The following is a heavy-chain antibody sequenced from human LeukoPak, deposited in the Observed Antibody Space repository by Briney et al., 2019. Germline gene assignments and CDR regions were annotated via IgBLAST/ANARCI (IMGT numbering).Heavy chain of an antibody. Sequence: GGSLRLSCAASGFTFSSYSMNWVRQAPGKGLEWVSYISSSSSTIYYADSVKGRFTISRDNAKNSLYLQMNSLRAEDTAVYYCAKEYGAGFYYYYGMDVWGPGATVTVSS. CDR3: AKEYGAGFYYYYGMDV. CDR1: GFTFSSYS. J-gene: IGHJ6*02. V-gene: IGHV3-48*04. CDR2: ISSSSSTI. D-gene: IGHD3-10*01.